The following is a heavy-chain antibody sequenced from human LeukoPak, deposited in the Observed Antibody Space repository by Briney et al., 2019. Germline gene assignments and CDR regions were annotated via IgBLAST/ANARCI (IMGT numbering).Heavy chain of an antibody. CDR3: ARSRAFNSGAFDP. CDR2: IYNGVNT. J-gene: IGHJ5*02. D-gene: IGHD1-26*01. V-gene: IGHV4-61*01. CDR1: GASISSASY. Sequence: SETLSLTCTVSGASISSASYWTWIRQPPGKGVEWIAHIYNGVNTNYNPSLKSRVTISVDTSKNQFSLRLNSVTAADTAVYYCARSRAFNSGAFDPWGQGSLVTVSS.